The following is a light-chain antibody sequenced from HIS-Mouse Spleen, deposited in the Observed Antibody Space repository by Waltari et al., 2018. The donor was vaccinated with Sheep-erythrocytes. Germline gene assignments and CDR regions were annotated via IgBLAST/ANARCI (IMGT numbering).Light chain of an antibody. V-gene: IGLV3-1*01. CDR2: QDS. CDR3: QAWDSSTVV. CDR1: ALPKKY. J-gene: IGLJ2*01. Sequence: SYELTQPPSVSVSLGQMARITCSGEALPKKYAYWYQQKPGHSPVLVIYQDSKRPSGIPGRFSGSNAGNTATLTISGTQAMDEADYYCQAWDSSTVVFGGGTKLTVL.